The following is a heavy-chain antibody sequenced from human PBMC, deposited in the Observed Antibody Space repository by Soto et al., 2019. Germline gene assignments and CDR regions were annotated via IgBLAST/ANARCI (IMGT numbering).Heavy chain of an antibody. CDR1: GYTFTSYG. D-gene: IGHD6-6*01. J-gene: IGHJ3*02. Sequence: QVQLVQSGAEVKKPGASVKVSCKASGYTFTSYGISWVRQAPGQGLEWMGWISAYNGNTNYAQKLQGRVTMTTDTSTSTAYMELRSLRSDDTAVYYCARTYSSSSMKAGVGFDAFDIWGQGTMVTVSS. CDR2: ISAYNGNT. CDR3: ARTYSSSSMKAGVGFDAFDI. V-gene: IGHV1-18*01.